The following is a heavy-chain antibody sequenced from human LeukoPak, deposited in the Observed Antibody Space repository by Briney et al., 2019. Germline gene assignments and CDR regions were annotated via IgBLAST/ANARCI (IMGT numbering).Heavy chain of an antibody. D-gene: IGHD2-15*01. CDR1: GFTLSSYA. J-gene: IGHJ6*03. CDR3: ARRAPPGYCSGGCCSPYYYYMDV. CDR2: ISYDGINK. V-gene: IGHV3-30*04. Sequence: GGSLRLSCAASGFTLSSYAMYWVREAPGKGLEWVAVISYDGINKYYADSVKGGFPFSGENSKNTLYLQMKSLRAEDTAMYYCARRAPPGYCSGGCCSPYYYYMDVWGKGTTVTVSS.